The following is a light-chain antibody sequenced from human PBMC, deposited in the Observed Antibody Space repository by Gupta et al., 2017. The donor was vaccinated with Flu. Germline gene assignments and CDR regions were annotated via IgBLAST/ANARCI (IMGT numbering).Light chain of an antibody. CDR3: QQDNSYLIT. CDR1: QSISSW. Sequence: PSTLSASVGDRVTITCRASQSISSWLAWYQQKPGKAPKLLIYKASSLESGVPSRFSGSGSGTEFTLTISILQPDDFATYYCQQDNSYLITFGQGTQVEIK. CDR2: KAS. V-gene: IGKV1-5*03. J-gene: IGKJ5*01.